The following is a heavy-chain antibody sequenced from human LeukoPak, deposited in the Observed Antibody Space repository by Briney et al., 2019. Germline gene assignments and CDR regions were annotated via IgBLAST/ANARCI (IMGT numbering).Heavy chain of an antibody. CDR3: ARDSYYDSSGYRWDG. Sequence: ASVKVSCKASGYTFTSYGISWVRQAPGQGLEWMGWISAYNGNTNYAQKLQGRVTMTTDTSTSTAYMELRSLRSDDTAVYYCARDSYYDSSGYRWDGWGQGTLVTVSS. CDR1: GYTFTSYG. V-gene: IGHV1-18*01. D-gene: IGHD3-22*01. CDR2: ISAYNGNT. J-gene: IGHJ4*02.